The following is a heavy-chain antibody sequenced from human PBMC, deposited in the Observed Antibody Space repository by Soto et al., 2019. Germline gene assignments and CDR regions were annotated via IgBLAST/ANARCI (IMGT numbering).Heavy chain of an antibody. CDR2: INPSGGRT. Sequence: QVRLVQSGAGVKKPGASVTVSCKASGYTFTTHYMHWVRQAPGQGLEWMGIINPSGGRTTYALKFQGRVSLTSDTSTNTVYMELSSLRSEDTAVYYCARAGENYGSGTFSPPLRYYFNSWGQGTLVTVSS. CDR1: GYTFTTHY. V-gene: IGHV1-46*01. J-gene: IGHJ4*02. D-gene: IGHD3-10*01. CDR3: ARAGENYGSGTFSPPLRYYFNS.